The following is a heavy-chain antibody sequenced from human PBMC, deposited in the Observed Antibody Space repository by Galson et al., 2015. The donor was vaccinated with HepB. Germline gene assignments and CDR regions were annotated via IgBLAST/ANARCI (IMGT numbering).Heavy chain of an antibody. CDR1: GGTFSSYA. J-gene: IGHJ4*02. V-gene: IGHV1-69*10. CDR3: ARDLGDYDYGDYFFDY. Sequence: SVKVSCKASGGTFSSYAISWVRQAPGQGLEWMGGIIPILGIANYAQKFQGRVTITADKSTSTAYMELSSLRSEDTAVYYCARDLGDYDYGDYFFDYWGQGTLVTVSS. CDR2: IIPILGIA. D-gene: IGHD4-17*01.